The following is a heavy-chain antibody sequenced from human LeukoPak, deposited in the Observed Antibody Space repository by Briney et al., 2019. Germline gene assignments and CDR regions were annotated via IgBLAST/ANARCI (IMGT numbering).Heavy chain of an antibody. CDR3: ATLHSSGYPNPDY. CDR1: GYTLTELS. D-gene: IGHD3-22*01. V-gene: IGHV1-24*01. CDR2: FDPEDGET. J-gene: IGHJ4*02. Sequence: ASVKVSCKVSGYTLTELSMHWVRQAPGKGLEWMGGFDPEDGETIYAQKFQGRVTMTEGTSTDTAYMELSSLRSEDTAVYYCATLHSSGYPNPDYWGQGTLVTVSS.